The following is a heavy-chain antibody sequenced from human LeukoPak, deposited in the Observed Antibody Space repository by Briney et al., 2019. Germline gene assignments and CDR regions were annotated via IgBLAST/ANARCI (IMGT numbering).Heavy chain of an antibody. CDR2: IIPIFGTA. V-gene: IGHV1-69*06. J-gene: IGHJ4*02. D-gene: IGHD6-19*01. CDR1: GYTFTSYG. Sequence: SVKVSCKASGYTFTSYGFSWVRQAPGQGLEWMGGIIPIFGTANYAQKFQGRVTITADKSTSTAYMELSSLRSEDTAVYYCARAVAGTGRPVDYWGQGTLVTVSS. CDR3: ARAVAGTGRPVDY.